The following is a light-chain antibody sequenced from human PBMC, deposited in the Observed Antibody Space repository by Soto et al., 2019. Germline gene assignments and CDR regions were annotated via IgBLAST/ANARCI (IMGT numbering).Light chain of an antibody. CDR1: RGIGDR. CDR3: LQVSSFPRT. Sequence: DIQMTQSPSSLSAVVGDRVTITCRASRGIGDRLAWFQQKPGKAPQFLIQAASNLQSGVPSRFSGSGSGTEFILSINSLQPEDIATYYCLQVSSFPRTFGQGTTGDIK. V-gene: IGKV1-12*01. J-gene: IGKJ1*01. CDR2: AAS.